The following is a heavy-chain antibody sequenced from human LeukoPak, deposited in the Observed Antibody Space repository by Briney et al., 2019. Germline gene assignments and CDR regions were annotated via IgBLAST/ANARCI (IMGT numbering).Heavy chain of an antibody. Sequence: ASVKVSCKASGYTFTDYYIHWARQPPGQGLEWMGWINPNSGAKNYAQKFKGRVTMTKDTSISTGYMELSRLRSDDTAVYYCARIRGGNNYHFDYWGQGTLVTVSS. CDR1: GYTFTDYY. D-gene: IGHD1-26*01. CDR3: ARIRGGNNYHFDY. CDR2: INPNSGAK. J-gene: IGHJ4*02. V-gene: IGHV1-2*02.